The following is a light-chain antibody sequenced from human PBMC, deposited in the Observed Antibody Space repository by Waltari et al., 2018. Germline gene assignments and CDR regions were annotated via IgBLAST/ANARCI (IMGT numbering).Light chain of an antibody. Sequence: DIQMTQSPSSLSASVVDRVIITCRASQSIGSSVNWYQQKPGTAPKLLIYAAASLQSGVPSRFSGSGSGTDFTLAISSLQPEDFVTYYCQQSYSTPRTFGQGTKVEIK. CDR1: QSIGSS. J-gene: IGKJ1*01. CDR3: QQSYSTPRT. V-gene: IGKV1-39*01. CDR2: AAA.